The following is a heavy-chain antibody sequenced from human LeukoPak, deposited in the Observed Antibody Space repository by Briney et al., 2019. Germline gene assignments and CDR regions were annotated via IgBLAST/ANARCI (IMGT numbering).Heavy chain of an antibody. V-gene: IGHV1-3*01. CDR1: GYTFTNYA. J-gene: IGHJ5*02. CDR3: ARVGYYGSGSYYNVDWFDP. Sequence: ASVKVSCKASGYTFTNYAMHWVRQAPGQRPEWMGWINAGNGNTKYSQKFQGRVTITRDTSASTAYMELSSLRSEDTAVYYCARVGYYGSGSYYNVDWFDPWGQGTLVTVSS. D-gene: IGHD3-10*01. CDR2: INAGNGNT.